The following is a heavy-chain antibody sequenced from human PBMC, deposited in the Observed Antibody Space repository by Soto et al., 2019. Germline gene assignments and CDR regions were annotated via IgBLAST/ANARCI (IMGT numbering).Heavy chain of an antibody. V-gene: IGHV3-30-3*01. J-gene: IGHJ4*02. CDR2: ISYDGSKK. CDR3: ASPRYSGYDLYQGFAVAGVDY. CDR1: GFTISSHI. D-gene: IGHD5-12*01. Sequence: QVQLVESGGGVVRPGRSLRLSCAASGFTISSHIMHWVRQAPGKGLEWVAAISYDGSKKYYADSVRGRFTNSRDESMDTLHLQMNSLGPEDTAVYFCASPRYSGYDLYQGFAVAGVDYWGQGSLVTVSS.